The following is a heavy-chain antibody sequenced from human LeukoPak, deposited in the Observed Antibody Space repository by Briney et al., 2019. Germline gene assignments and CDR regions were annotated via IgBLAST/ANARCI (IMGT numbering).Heavy chain of an antibody. CDR3: ARGFCSGGSCFWFDL. CDR2: INPNSGAT. Sequence: ASVKVSCKASGYTFTAYYIHWVRQAPGQGLEWMGWINPNSGATKYAQKFQGRVTMTRDTSISTAYMELSSLKSDDTAVYYCARGFCSGGSCFWFDLWGRGTQVTVSS. D-gene: IGHD2-15*01. V-gene: IGHV1-2*02. J-gene: IGHJ2*01. CDR1: GYTFTAYY.